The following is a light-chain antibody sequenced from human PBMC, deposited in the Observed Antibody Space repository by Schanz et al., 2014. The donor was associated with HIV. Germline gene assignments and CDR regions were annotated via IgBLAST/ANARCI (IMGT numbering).Light chain of an antibody. CDR2: NTY. CDR1: SSSIKTNT. V-gene: IGLV1-44*01. J-gene: IGLJ2*01. CDR3: GSYAGSNNFVV. Sequence: QSVLTQPPSASGTPGQRVTISCSGSSSSIKTNTVNWFQQLPGTAPKLLIYNTYHRPSGVPDRFSGSESGTSASLAISGLQSEDEADYYCGSYAGSNNFVVLGGGTKLTVL.